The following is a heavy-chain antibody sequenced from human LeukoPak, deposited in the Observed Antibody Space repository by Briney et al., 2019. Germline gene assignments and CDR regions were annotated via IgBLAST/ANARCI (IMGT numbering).Heavy chain of an antibody. D-gene: IGHD3-10*01. CDR3: VRVSRTTMVRGIITFDS. CDR2: IILIFGTA. Sequence: SVKVSCKASGGTFSTYAISWVRQAPGPGLEWMGGIILIFGTANYAQKFQGRVTITADESTSTAYMELSSLRSEDTAVYYCVRVSRTTMVRGIITFDSWGQGTLVTVSS. J-gene: IGHJ4*02. V-gene: IGHV1-69*13. CDR1: GGTFSTYA.